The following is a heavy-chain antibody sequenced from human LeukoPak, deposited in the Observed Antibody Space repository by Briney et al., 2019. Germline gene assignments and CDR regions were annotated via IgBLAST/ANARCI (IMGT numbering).Heavy chain of an antibody. J-gene: IGHJ6*02. Sequence: GGSLRLSCAASGFTFSDYYMSWIRQAPGKGLEWVSAISGSGGSTYYADSVKGRFTISRDNSKNTLYLQMNSLRAEDTAVYYCAKGQSAYSSGWYAPGYYYYYGMDVWGQGTTVTVSS. D-gene: IGHD6-19*01. V-gene: IGHV3-23*01. CDR2: ISGSGGST. CDR1: GFTFSDYY. CDR3: AKGQSAYSSGWYAPGYYYYYGMDV.